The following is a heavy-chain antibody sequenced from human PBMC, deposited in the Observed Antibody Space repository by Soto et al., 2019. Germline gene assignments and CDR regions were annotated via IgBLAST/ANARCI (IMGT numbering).Heavy chain of an antibody. J-gene: IGHJ4*02. CDR2: INSDGSST. Sequence: GSLRLSCAASGFTFSSYWMHWVRQAPGKGLVWVSRINSDGSSTSYADSVKGRFTIYRDNAKNTLYLQMNSLRAEDTAVYYCASDPFGSCYDYWGQGTLVTVSS. CDR1: GFTFSSYW. V-gene: IGHV3-74*01. CDR3: ASDPFGSCYDY. D-gene: IGHD2-15*01.